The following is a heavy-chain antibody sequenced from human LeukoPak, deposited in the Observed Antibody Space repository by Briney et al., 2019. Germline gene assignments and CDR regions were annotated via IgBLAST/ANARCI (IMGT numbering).Heavy chain of an antibody. Sequence: YPSETLSLTCTVSGGSISSYYWSWLRQPPGKGLEWIGYIYYSGSTNYNPSLKSRVTISVDTSKNQFSLKLSSVTAADTAVCYCARDRYYYDSSGYYRFDYWGQGTLVTVSS. V-gene: IGHV4-59*01. CDR2: IYYSGST. CDR1: GGSISSYY. J-gene: IGHJ4*02. D-gene: IGHD3-22*01. CDR3: ARDRYYYDSSGYYRFDY.